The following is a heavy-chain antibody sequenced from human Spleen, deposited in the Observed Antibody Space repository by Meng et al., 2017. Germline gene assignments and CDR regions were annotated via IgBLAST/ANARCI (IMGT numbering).Heavy chain of an antibody. CDR1: GYSISSDYY. CDR3: ARYYGSAFDY. Sequence: SETLSLTCTVSGYSISSDYYWGWIRQAPGKGLEWIGSIYDSGRTYYNPSLKSRVNISVDTSKNQFSLKLSSVTAADTAVYYCARYYGSAFDYWGRGTLVTVSS. CDR2: IYDSGRT. V-gene: IGHV4-38-2*02. D-gene: IGHD3-10*01. J-gene: IGHJ4*02.